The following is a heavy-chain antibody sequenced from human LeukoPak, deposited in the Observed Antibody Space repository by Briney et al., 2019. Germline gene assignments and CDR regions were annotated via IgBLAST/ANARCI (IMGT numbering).Heavy chain of an antibody. CDR1: GYTFTSYY. CDR2: IKPSGGST. V-gene: IGHV1-46*01. Sequence: ASVKVSCKASGYTFTSYYTHWVRQAPGQGLEWMGIIKPSGGSTLYAQKFQGRVTVTSDMSTSTVYVELSSLRSEDTAVYYCAKEVPENFNFDYWGQGTLVTVSS. CDR3: AKEVPENFNFDY. J-gene: IGHJ4*02. D-gene: IGHD2/OR15-2a*01.